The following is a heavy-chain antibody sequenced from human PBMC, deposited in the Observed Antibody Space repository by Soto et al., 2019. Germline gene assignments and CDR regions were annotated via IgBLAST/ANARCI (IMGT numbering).Heavy chain of an antibody. D-gene: IGHD3-22*01. CDR3: ARHPSDPVRYDSSGYFDH. CDR2: ISSGGST. CDR1: GFTVSSNY. J-gene: IGHJ4*02. V-gene: IGHV3-53*01. Sequence: PGGSLRLSCAASGFTVSSNYISWVRQAPRKGLEWVSVISSGGSTYYADSVKGRFTISRYNSKNTLYLQMNSLRAEDTAVYYCARHPSDPVRYDSSGYFDHWGQGTLVTVS.